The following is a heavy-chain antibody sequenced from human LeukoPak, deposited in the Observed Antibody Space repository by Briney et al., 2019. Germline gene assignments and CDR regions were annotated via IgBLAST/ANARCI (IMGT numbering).Heavy chain of an antibody. CDR1: GINLRRYG. V-gene: IGHV3-30-3*01. CDR3: ARAILVVITEIDY. Sequence: GGFLRLSCATSGINLRRYGKQWVRPAPGQGLEGGAVISYDGSRKYYADSVKGRFTISRDNSKNTLYLQMNSLRAEDTAVYYCARAILVVITEIDYWGQGTLVTVSS. J-gene: IGHJ4*02. CDR2: ISYDGSRK. D-gene: IGHD3-22*01.